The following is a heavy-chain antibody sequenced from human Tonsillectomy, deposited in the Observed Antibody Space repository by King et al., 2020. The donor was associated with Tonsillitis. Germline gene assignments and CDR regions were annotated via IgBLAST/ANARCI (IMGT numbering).Heavy chain of an antibody. V-gene: IGHV4-34*01. CDR1: GGSFSGYY. Sequence: VQLQQWGAGLLEPSETLSLTCAVYGGSFSGYYWSWIRQPPGKGLEWIGEINHSGSTNCNPSLKTRVTISVDTSKNQFSLKLNSVTAADTAVYYCATTTDYDRTPFSFDIWGQGTIVPVSS. D-gene: IGHD4/OR15-4a*01. CDR2: INHSGST. CDR3: ATTTDYDRTPFSFDI. J-gene: IGHJ3*02.